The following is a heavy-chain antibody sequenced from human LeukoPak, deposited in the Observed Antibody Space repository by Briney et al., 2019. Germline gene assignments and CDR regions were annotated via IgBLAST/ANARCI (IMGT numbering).Heavy chain of an antibody. Sequence: ASVKVSCKASGYTFTGYYMHWVRQAPGQGLEWMGWINPNSGGTNYAQKFQGRVTMTRDTSISTAYMELSRLRSDDTAVYYCARALWFGELNWFDPWGQGTLVTVSS. CDR3: ARALWFGELNWFDP. CDR1: GYTFTGYY. J-gene: IGHJ5*02. CDR2: INPNSGGT. V-gene: IGHV1-2*02. D-gene: IGHD3-10*01.